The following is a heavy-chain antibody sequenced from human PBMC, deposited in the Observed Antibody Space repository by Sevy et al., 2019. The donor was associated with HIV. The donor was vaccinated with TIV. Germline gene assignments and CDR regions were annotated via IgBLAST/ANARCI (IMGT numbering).Heavy chain of an antibody. V-gene: IGHV1-8*01. CDR2: MNPNSGNT. J-gene: IGHJ6*02. D-gene: IGHD3-22*01. Sequence: ASVKVSCKASGYTFTSYDINWVRQATGQGLEWMGWMNPNSGNTGYAQKFQGRVTMTRNTSISTAYMELSSLRSEDTAVYYCARARDSSGYYFHNYYYYGMDVWGQGTTVTVSS. CDR1: GYTFTSYD. CDR3: ARARDSSGYYFHNYYYYGMDV.